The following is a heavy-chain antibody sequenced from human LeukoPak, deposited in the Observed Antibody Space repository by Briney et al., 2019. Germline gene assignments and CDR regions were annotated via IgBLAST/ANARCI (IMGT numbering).Heavy chain of an antibody. Sequence: TSETLSLTCTVSGGSISSFYWSWIRQSPGKGLGWIGYISYTGNTNYNPSLKSRVTISVDTSKNQFSLKLSSVTAADTAVYYCAREGGFHSPAGIWGQGTMVTVSS. D-gene: IGHD1-26*01. CDR2: ISYTGNT. CDR1: GGSISSFY. V-gene: IGHV4-4*08. J-gene: IGHJ3*02. CDR3: AREGGFHSPAGI.